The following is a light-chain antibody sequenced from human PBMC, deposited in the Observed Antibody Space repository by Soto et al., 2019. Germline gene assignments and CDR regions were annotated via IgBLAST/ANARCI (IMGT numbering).Light chain of an antibody. CDR2: GNG. CDR1: SSSIGAGYE. V-gene: IGLV1-40*01. J-gene: IGLJ1*01. Sequence: QSVLTQPPPVSGAPGQRVTISCSGTSSSIGAGYEVHWYHQLPGTAPKLVVSGNGNRPSGVPDRLSASKSGTSASLAITGLQAEGEGQYYRQYYDKRLPASVFGTCTKVTVL. CDR3: QYYDKRLPASV.